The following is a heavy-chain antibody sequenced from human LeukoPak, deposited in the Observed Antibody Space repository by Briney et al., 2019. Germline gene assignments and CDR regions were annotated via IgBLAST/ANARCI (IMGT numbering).Heavy chain of an antibody. V-gene: IGHV3-7*01. D-gene: IGHD3-22*01. J-gene: IGHJ4*02. CDR3: AREFPYYYDSSGYLYYFDY. Sequence: GGSLRLSCADSGFTFSSYWMSWVRQAPGKGLEWVANIKQDGSEKYYVDSVKGRFTISRDNAKNSLYLQMNSLRAEDTAVYYCAREFPYYYDSSGYLYYFDYWGQGTLVTVSS. CDR1: GFTFSSYW. CDR2: IKQDGSEK.